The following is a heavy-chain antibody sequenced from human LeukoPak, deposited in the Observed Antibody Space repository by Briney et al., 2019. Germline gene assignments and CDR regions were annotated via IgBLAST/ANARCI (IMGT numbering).Heavy chain of an antibody. CDR1: GGSFSGYY. J-gene: IGHJ4*02. V-gene: IGHV4-34*01. CDR2: INHSGST. CDR3: ARVTDSGSYYFDY. D-gene: IGHD1-26*01. Sequence: SETLSLTCAVYGGSFSGYYWSWIRQPPGKGLEWSGEINHSGSTNYNPSLKSRVTISVDTSKNQFSLKLSSVTAADTAVYYCARVTDSGSYYFDYWGQGTLVTVSS.